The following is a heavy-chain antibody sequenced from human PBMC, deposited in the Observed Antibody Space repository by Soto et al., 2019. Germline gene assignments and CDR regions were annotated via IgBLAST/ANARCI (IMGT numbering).Heavy chain of an antibody. V-gene: IGHV3-11*01. CDR3: ARGQYQLLLLAFDF. Sequence: QVQLVESGGGLVMPGESLRLSCAASGFTFSDHYMSWIRQAPGKGLEWVSYISSSGNSMYYADSVKGRFTVSRDNAENSLYLQMNSLRAEDTAVYYCARGQYQLLLLAFDFWGQGTMVTVSS. CDR2: ISSSGNSM. D-gene: IGHD2-2*01. CDR1: GFTFSDHY. J-gene: IGHJ3*01.